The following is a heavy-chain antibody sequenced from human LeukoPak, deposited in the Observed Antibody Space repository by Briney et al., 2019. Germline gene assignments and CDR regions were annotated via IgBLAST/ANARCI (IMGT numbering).Heavy chain of an antibody. D-gene: IGHD2-2*01. CDR3: ARVQYQLLFEGNWFDP. Sequence: VASVKVSCKASGYTFTGYYIHWVRQAPGQGLEWMGWINPNSGDTHYAQKFRGRVTMTRDTSISTAYMDLNSLISDDTAVYYCARVQYQLLFEGNWFDPWGQGTLVTVSS. CDR2: INPNSGDT. J-gene: IGHJ5*02. CDR1: GYTFTGYY. V-gene: IGHV1-2*02.